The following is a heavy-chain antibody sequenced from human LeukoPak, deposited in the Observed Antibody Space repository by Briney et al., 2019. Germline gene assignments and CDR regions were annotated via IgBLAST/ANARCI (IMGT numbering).Heavy chain of an antibody. Sequence: ASVKVFCKASGYTFTSYGISWVRQAPGQGLEWMGWISTYNGNTNYAQRLQGRVTMTTDTSTSTVYMELRSLRSDDTAVYYCARAVSRAASIRDEYFQNWGQGTLVTVSS. CDR1: GYTFTSYG. D-gene: IGHD2-2*02. CDR2: ISTYNGNT. J-gene: IGHJ1*01. CDR3: ARAVSRAASIRDEYFQN. V-gene: IGHV1-18*01.